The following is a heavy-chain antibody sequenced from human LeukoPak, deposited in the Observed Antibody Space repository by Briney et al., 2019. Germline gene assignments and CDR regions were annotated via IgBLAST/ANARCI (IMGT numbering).Heavy chain of an antibody. CDR3: ARGRGEVDSSGYYADY. V-gene: IGHV1-8*01. Sequence: ASVKVSCKASGYTFTNYDINWVRQATGQGLEWMGRMNPNSGNTGYAQKFQGRVTMTRNTSISTAYMELSSLRSEDTAVYYCARGRGEVDSSGYYADYWGQGTLVTVSS. D-gene: IGHD3-22*01. CDR1: GYTFTNYD. J-gene: IGHJ4*02. CDR2: MNPNSGNT.